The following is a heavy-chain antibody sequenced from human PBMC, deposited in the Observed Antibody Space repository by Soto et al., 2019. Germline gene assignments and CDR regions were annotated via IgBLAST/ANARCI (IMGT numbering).Heavy chain of an antibody. Sequence: SETLSLTCTFSCGSVSSGSYYWSWIRQPPGKGLEWIGYIYYSGSTNYNPSLKSRVTISVDTSKNQFSLKLSSVTAADTAVYYCARGQVRSYYGMDVWGQGTTVTVSS. V-gene: IGHV4-61*01. CDR1: CGSVSSGSYY. CDR2: IYYSGST. CDR3: ARGQVRSYYGMDV. D-gene: IGHD3-10*01. J-gene: IGHJ6*02.